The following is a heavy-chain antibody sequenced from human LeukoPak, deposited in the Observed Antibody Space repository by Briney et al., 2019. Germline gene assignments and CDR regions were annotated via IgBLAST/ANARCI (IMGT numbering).Heavy chain of an antibody. CDR1: GFTFSGYG. CDR2: LSYDGNNK. Sequence: TGAALRLSCAASGFTFSGYGMHWVRQAPGKGQEWVAFLSYDGNNKYYADSVKGRFTISRDNSKNTLHLQMNSLRPEDTALYYCAKRGYSGSYYYLDYWGQGTLVTVSS. D-gene: IGHD1-26*01. J-gene: IGHJ4*02. V-gene: IGHV3-30*02. CDR3: AKRGYSGSYYYLDY.